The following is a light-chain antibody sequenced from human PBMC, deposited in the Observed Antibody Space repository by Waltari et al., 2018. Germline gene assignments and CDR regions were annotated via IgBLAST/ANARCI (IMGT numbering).Light chain of an antibody. V-gene: IGKV3-20*01. Sequence: EIMLTQPPDTLSLSPGERSTLSCRASQSISRYLVWYQQKPGQAPRLLIYQSSIRATGIPDRFSGSGYGTDFSLTISKLEPEDFAVYYCQNHERLPAVFGQGTKVEIK. CDR1: QSISRY. J-gene: IGKJ1*01. CDR3: QNHERLPAV. CDR2: QSS.